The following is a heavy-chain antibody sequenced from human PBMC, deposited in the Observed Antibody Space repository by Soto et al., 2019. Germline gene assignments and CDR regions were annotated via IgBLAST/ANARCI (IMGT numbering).Heavy chain of an antibody. CDR1: GGSISSYY. J-gene: IGHJ6*03. V-gene: IGHV4-59*08. CDR2: IYYSGST. CDR3: ARLASTIAARRPFYYYYYMDV. Sequence: QVQLQESGPGLVKPSETLSLTCTVSGGSISSYYWSWIRHPPGKGLEWIGYIYYSGSTNYNPSLKSRVTISVDTSKNQFSLKLSPVTAADTAVYYCARLASTIAARRPFYYYYYMDVWGKGTTVTVSS. D-gene: IGHD6-6*01.